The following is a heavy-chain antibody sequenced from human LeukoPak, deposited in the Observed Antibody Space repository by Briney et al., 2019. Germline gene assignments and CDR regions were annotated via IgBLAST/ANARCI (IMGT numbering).Heavy chain of an antibody. Sequence: GASVKVSCKASGYTFTSYDINWVRQATGQGLEWMGWMNPNSGNTGYAQKFQGRVTMTRDTSISTAYMELSRLRSDDTAVYYCARGRGGTTVTPLTYWGQGTLVTVSS. CDR1: GYTFTSYD. V-gene: IGHV1-8*01. J-gene: IGHJ4*02. CDR3: ARGRGGTTVTPLTY. D-gene: IGHD4-11*01. CDR2: MNPNSGNT.